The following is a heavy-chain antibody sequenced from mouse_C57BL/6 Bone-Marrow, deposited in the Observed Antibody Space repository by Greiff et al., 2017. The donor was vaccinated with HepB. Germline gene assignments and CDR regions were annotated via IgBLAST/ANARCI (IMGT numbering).Heavy chain of an antibody. CDR3: ARAGYYHFDY. J-gene: IGHJ2*01. Sequence: EVQRVESEGGLVQPGRSMKLSCTASGFTFSDYYMAWVRQVPEKGLEWVANINYDGSSTYYLDSLKSRFIISRDNAKNILYLQMSSLKSEDTATYYCARAGYYHFDYWGQGTTLTVSS. CDR1: GFTFSDYY. D-gene: IGHD2-3*01. CDR2: INYDGSST. V-gene: IGHV5-16*01.